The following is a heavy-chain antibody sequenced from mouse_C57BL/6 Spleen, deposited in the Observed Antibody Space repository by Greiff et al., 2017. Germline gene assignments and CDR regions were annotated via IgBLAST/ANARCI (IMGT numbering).Heavy chain of an antibody. CDR1: GFTFSDYG. CDR3: ARQIATFDY. CDR2: ISSGSSTI. J-gene: IGHJ2*01. Sequence: EVKVEESGGGLVKPGGSLKLSCAASGFTFSDYGMHWVRQAPEKGLEWVAYISSGSSTIYYEDTVKGRFTISRDNAKNTLFLQMTSLRSADTAMYYCARQIATFDYWGQGTTLTVSS. D-gene: IGHD1-1*01. V-gene: IGHV5-17*01.